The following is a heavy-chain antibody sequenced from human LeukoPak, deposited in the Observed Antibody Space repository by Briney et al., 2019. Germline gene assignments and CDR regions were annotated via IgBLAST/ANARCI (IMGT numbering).Heavy chain of an antibody. CDR1: GFTFSDYY. CDR3: ARDAEGILTGYYIVDY. V-gene: IGHV3-11*01. J-gene: IGHJ4*02. CDR2: ISSSGSTI. D-gene: IGHD3-9*01. Sequence: PGGSLRLSCAASGFTFSDYYMSWIRQAPGKGLEWVSYISSSGSTIYYADSVKGRFTISRNNAKNSLYLQMNSLRAEDTAVYYCARDAEGILTGYYIVDYWGQGTLVTVSS.